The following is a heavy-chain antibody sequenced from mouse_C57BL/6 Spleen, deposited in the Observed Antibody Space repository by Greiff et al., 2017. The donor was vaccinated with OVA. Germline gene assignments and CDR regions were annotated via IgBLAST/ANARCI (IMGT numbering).Heavy chain of an antibody. D-gene: IGHD2-5*01. Sequence: QVQLQQPGAELVKPGASVKLSCKASGYTFTSYWMHWVKQRPGRGLEWIGRIAPNSGGTKYNEKFKSKATLTVDKPSSTAYMQLSSLTSEDSAVYYCARSYSNYVAWFAYWGQGTLVTVSA. V-gene: IGHV1-72*01. J-gene: IGHJ3*01. CDR1: GYTFTSYW. CDR2: IAPNSGGT. CDR3: ARSYSNYVAWFAY.